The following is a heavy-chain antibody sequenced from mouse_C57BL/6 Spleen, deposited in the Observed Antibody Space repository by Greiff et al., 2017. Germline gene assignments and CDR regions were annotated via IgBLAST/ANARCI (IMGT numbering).Heavy chain of an antibody. D-gene: IGHD1-1*01. J-gene: IGHJ2*01. CDR3: TREDYYYGSSYYFDY. Sequence: EVQLQQSGTVLARPGASVKMSCKTSGYTFTSYWMHWVKQRPGQGLEWIGAIYPGNSDTSYNQTFKGKAKLTAVTSASTAYMELSSLTKEDSAVYYCTREDYYYGSSYYFDYWGQGTTLTVSS. CDR2: IYPGNSDT. CDR1: GYTFTSYW. V-gene: IGHV1-5*01.